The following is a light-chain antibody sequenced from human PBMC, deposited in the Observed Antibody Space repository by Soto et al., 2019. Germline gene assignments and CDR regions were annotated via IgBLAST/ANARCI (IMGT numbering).Light chain of an antibody. J-gene: IGKJ4*01. CDR1: QGITSW. CDR2: AAS. CDR3: QQTSSFPLT. V-gene: IGKV1-12*01. Sequence: DFQMTQSPSSVSASVGDSLTITCRASQGITSWLAWYQQKPGRAPKLLIYAASNLQSGVPSRFSGSGSGTDFTLTISSLQPEDFGTYYCQQTSSFPLTLGGGTKVEIK.